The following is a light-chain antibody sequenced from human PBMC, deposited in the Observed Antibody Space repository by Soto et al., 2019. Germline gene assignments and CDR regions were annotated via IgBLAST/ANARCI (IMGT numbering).Light chain of an antibody. CDR3: QQSYTTLFT. Sequence: DIQMTQSPSSLSASVGDRVTITCRASQSISNYLNWYQQKPGKAPDLLIFAASSLQSGVPSRFSGSGSGTDFTLTISSLQTEDFATYYCQQSYTTLFTFGPGTKVDIK. CDR2: AAS. J-gene: IGKJ3*01. V-gene: IGKV1-39*01. CDR1: QSISNY.